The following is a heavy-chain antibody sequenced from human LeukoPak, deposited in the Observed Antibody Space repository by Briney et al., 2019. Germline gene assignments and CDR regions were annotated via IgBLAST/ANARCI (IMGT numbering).Heavy chain of an antibody. Sequence: GGSLRLSCAASGFTFSSYSMNWVRQAPGKGLEWVSSISSSSYIYYADSVKGRFTISRDNAKNSLYLQMNSLRAEDTAVYYCAREYRLGRFDPWGQGTLVTVSS. V-gene: IGHV3-21*01. CDR1: GFTFSSYS. J-gene: IGHJ5*02. CDR2: ISSSSYI. D-gene: IGHD2-2*01. CDR3: AREYRLGRFDP.